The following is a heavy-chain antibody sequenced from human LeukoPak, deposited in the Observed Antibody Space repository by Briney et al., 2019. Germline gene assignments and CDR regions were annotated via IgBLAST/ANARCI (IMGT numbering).Heavy chain of an antibody. V-gene: IGHV4-59*08. CDR2: IYYSGTT. J-gene: IGHJ4*02. CDR1: GGSMRNYY. D-gene: IGHD6-13*01. CDR3: ARLAAGNYFDY. Sequence: SETLSLTCTVSGGSMRNYYWSWIRQSPGKGLEWIGYIYYSGTTKYNPSLQSRVTISLDTSKNQFSLKLSSVTAADTAVFYCARLAAGNYFDYWGQGTQVTVSS.